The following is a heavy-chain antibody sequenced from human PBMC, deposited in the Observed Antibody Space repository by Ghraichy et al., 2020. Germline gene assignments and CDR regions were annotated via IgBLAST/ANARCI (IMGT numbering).Heavy chain of an antibody. Sequence: SETLSLTCTVSGGSISSYYWSWIRQPPGKGLEWIGYIYYSGSTNYNPSLKSRVTISVDTSKNQFSLKLSSVTAADTAVYYCATWTYDSSGYYSDWGQGTLVTVSS. D-gene: IGHD3-22*01. CDR2: IYYSGST. CDR1: GGSISSYY. J-gene: IGHJ4*02. V-gene: IGHV4-59*01. CDR3: ATWTYDSSGYYSD.